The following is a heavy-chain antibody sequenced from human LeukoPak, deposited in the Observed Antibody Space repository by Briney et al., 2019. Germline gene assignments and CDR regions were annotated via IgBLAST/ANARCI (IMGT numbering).Heavy chain of an antibody. Sequence: SETLSLTCTVSGGSISSYYWSWIRQPPGKGLEWIWRIYTSGSTNYNPSLKSRVTMSVDTSKNQFSLKLSSVTAADTDVYYCERGHSSSFFDIYYFDYWGQGTLVTVSS. CDR3: ERGHSSSFFDIYYFDY. CDR1: GGSISSYY. J-gene: IGHJ4*02. CDR2: IYTSGST. D-gene: IGHD6-13*01. V-gene: IGHV4-4*07.